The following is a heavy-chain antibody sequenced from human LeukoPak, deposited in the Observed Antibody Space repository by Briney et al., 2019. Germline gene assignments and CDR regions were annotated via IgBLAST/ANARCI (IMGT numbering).Heavy chain of an antibody. CDR2: ISGSGGST. V-gene: IGHV3-23*01. CDR3: ANSIVVVPAAMYYFDY. D-gene: IGHD2-2*01. CDR1: GFTFSSYA. J-gene: IGHJ4*02. Sequence: GGSLRLSCAASGFTFSSYAMSWVRQAPGKGLEWVSAISGSGGSTYYADSVKGRFTISRDNSKNTLYLQMNSLRAEDTAVYYCANSIVVVPAAMYYFDYWGQGTLVTVSS.